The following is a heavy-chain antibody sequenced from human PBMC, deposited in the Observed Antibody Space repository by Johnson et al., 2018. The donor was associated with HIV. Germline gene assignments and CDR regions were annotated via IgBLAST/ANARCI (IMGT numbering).Heavy chain of an antibody. CDR2: ISYDGSNK. Sequence: QVQLVESGGGVVQPGRSLRLSCAASGFTFSSYAIHWVRQAPGKGLEWVAVISYDGSNKYYAYSVKGLFTISRDNSKNTLYLHMNSLRAEDTAVYYCARGEQTPWGGFDIWGQGTMVTVSS. J-gene: IGHJ3*02. D-gene: IGHD1/OR15-1a*01. CDR3: ARGEQTPWGGFDI. V-gene: IGHV3-30*04. CDR1: GFTFSSYA.